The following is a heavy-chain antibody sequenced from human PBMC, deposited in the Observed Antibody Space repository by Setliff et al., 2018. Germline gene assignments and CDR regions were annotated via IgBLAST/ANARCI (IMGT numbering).Heavy chain of an antibody. V-gene: IGHV1-69*10. CDR3: ATDLEFTRFCFGSNCYSGAFEM. CDR1: GGSFRTSS. D-gene: IGHD2-21*02. Sequence: SVKVSCKASGGSFRTSSISWVRQAPGQGLEWMGGIIPILNKPNYAQSFQGRVAITADKSTTTSYMELSGLRSEDTALYFCATDLEFTRFCFGSNCYSGAFEMWGQGTMVTV. CDR2: IIPILNKP. J-gene: IGHJ3*02.